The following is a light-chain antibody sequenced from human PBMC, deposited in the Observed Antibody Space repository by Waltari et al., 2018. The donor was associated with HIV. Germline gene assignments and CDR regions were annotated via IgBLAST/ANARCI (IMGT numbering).Light chain of an antibody. CDR1: DRHDFYA. J-gene: IGLJ3*02. Sequence: QPAVTQPPSASAALGASVKLPCTLSDRHDFYAIAWHQQRPERAPRFLLKINGDGSHSKGDGIPDRFSGSSSGAERYLTIFNLQSEDEADYYCAAWDDSLNGPLFGGGTKLTVL. V-gene: IGLV4-69*01. CDR3: AAWDDSLNGPL. CDR2: INGDGSH.